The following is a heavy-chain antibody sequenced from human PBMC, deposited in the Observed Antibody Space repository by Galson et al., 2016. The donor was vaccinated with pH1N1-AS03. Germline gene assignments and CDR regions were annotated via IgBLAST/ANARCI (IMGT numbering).Heavy chain of an antibody. V-gene: IGHV1-2*04. J-gene: IGHJ6*02. Sequence: VKVSCKASGYIFTGFYVHWVRQAPGQGLEWMGWINPNNGVTNYAQKFQAWVTMTGDTSISTAYMELYGLKSDDPAVYYCARDPRGPCSSATCATTYYFGMDVWGQGTTVIVSS. D-gene: IGHD1-26*01. CDR2: INPNNGVT. CDR1: GYIFTGFY. CDR3: ARDPRGPCSSATCATTYYFGMDV.